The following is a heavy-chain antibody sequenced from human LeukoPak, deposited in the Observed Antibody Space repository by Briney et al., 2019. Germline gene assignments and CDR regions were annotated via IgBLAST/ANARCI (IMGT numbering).Heavy chain of an antibody. CDR1: GYTFTSYV. CDR3: ARDFFYYDSSGYLGNFDY. J-gene: IGHJ4*02. V-gene: IGHV1-18*01. Sequence: ASVKVSCKASGYTFTSYVISWVRQAPGQGLEGMGWISAYNGNTNYAQKLQGRVTMTTDASTSTAYMELRSLRSDDTAVYYCARDFFYYDSSGYLGNFDYWGQGTLVTVSS. CDR2: ISAYNGNT. D-gene: IGHD3-22*01.